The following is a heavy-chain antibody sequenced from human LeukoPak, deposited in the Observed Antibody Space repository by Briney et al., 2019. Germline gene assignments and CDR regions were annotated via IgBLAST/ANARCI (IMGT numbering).Heavy chain of an antibody. CDR3: ARRRNGVPYYFDY. Sequence: PSETLSLTCTVSGGSLSTSDYYWGWIRQPPGKGLEWIGSFYYSGSTYYNPSLKSRLTISLDTSNNQLSLRLTSVTAADTAVYYCARRRNGVPYYFDYWGQATLVTVSS. CDR2: FYYSGST. D-gene: IGHD1-1*01. V-gene: IGHV4-39*01. J-gene: IGHJ4*02. CDR1: GGSLSTSDYY.